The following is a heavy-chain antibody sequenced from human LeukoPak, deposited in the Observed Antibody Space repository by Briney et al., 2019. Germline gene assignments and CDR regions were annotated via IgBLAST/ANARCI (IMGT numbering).Heavy chain of an antibody. J-gene: IGHJ4*02. Sequence: GGSLRLSCAASGFTFSSYAMHWVRQAPGKGLEWVAVISYDGSNKYYADSVKGRFTISRDNSKNTLYLQMNSLRAEDTAVYYCARDSHSRQWLVYFDYWGQGTLVTVSS. V-gene: IGHV3-30-3*01. CDR3: ARDSHSRQWLVYFDY. D-gene: IGHD6-19*01. CDR2: ISYDGSNK. CDR1: GFTFSSYA.